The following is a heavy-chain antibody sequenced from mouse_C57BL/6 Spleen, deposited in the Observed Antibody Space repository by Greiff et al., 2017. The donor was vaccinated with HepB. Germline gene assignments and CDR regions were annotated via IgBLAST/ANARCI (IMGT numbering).Heavy chain of an antibody. CDR1: GYAFTNYL. V-gene: IGHV1-54*01. CDR2: INPGSGGT. CDR3: ARYGRIYFGC. D-gene: IGHD1-1*01. J-gene: IGHJ2*01. Sequence: VKLQESGAELVRPGTSVKVSCKASGYAFTNYLIEWVKQRPGQGLEWIGVINPGSGGTNYNEKFKGKATLPAVKSSSTASMQLSRLTSEDSAGYFYARYGRIYFGCWGQGPTLTVSS.